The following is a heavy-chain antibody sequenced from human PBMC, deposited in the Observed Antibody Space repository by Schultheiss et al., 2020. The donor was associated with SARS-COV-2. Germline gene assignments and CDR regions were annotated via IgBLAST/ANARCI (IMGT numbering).Heavy chain of an antibody. CDR1: GGSFSGYY. CDR3: ARGTGSHYYYYGVDV. Sequence: SETLSLTCAVYGGSFSGYYWGWIRQPPGKGLEWIGSIYHSGSTYYNPSLKSRVTISVDTSKNQFSLKLSSVTAADTAVYYCARGTGSHYYYYGVDVWGQGTTVTVSS. V-gene: IGHV4-34*01. J-gene: IGHJ6*02. D-gene: IGHD1-14*01. CDR2: IYHSGST.